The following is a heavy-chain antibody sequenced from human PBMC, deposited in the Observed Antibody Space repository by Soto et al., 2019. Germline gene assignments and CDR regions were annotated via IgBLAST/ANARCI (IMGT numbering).Heavy chain of an antibody. CDR1: GFTFSSYS. Sequence: EVQLVESGGGLVQPGGSLRLSCAASGFTFSSYSMNWVRQAPGKGLEWVSYISSSSSTIYYADSVKGRFTISRDNAKNSLYLQMNSLIDEDTAVYYCARELSNYVDNWFDPWGQGTLVTVSS. V-gene: IGHV3-48*02. CDR2: ISSSSSTI. J-gene: IGHJ5*02. CDR3: ARELSNYVDNWFDP. D-gene: IGHD4-4*01.